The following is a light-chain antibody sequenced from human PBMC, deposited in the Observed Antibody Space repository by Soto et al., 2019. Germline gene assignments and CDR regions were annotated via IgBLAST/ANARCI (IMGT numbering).Light chain of an antibody. CDR1: SGHSSYA. V-gene: IGLV4-69*01. CDR3: QTWGTGIWV. Sequence: QSVLTQSPSASASLGASVKLTCTLSSGHSSYAIAWHQQQPEKGPRYLMKLNSDGSHSKGDGIPDRFSGSSSGAERYLTISSLQSEGEADYYCQTWGTGIWVFGGGTQLTVL. J-gene: IGLJ3*02. CDR2: LNSDGSH.